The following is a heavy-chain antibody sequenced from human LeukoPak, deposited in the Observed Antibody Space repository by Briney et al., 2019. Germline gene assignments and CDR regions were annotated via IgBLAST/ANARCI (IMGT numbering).Heavy chain of an antibody. J-gene: IGHJ6*02. Sequence: SETLSLTCTVSGGSISSSSYYWGWIRRPPGKGLEWIGSIYYSGSTYYNPSLKSRVTISVDTSKNQFSLKLSSVTAADTAVYYCAMPGYYDFWSGYRGYYYYGMDVWGQGTTVTVSS. CDR3: AMPGYYDFWSGYRGYYYYGMDV. D-gene: IGHD3-3*01. CDR2: IYYSGST. CDR1: GGSISSSSYY. V-gene: IGHV4-39*01.